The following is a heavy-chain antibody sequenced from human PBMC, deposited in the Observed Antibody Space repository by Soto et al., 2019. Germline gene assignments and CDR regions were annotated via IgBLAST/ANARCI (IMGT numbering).Heavy chain of an antibody. Sequence: EASVNVSCKASGGTFSSYTISWVRQAPGQGLEWMGRIIPILGIANYAQKFQGRVTITADKSTSTAYMELSSLRSEDTAVYYCARALGYCSSTSCSPGYYYMDVWGKGTTVTVSS. J-gene: IGHJ6*03. V-gene: IGHV1-69*02. D-gene: IGHD2-2*01. CDR3: ARALGYCSSTSCSPGYYYMDV. CDR2: IIPILGIA. CDR1: GGTFSSYT.